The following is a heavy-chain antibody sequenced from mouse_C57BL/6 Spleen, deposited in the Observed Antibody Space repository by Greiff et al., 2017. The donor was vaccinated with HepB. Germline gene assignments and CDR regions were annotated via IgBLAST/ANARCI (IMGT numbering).Heavy chain of an antibody. J-gene: IGHJ2*01. V-gene: IGHV2-2*01. CDR2: IWSGGST. CDR3: AREMVTTYYFDY. D-gene: IGHD2-3*01. CDR1: GFSLTSYG. Sequence: QVQLQQSGPGLVQPSQSLSITCTVSGFSLTSYGVHWVRQSPGKGLEWLGVIWSGGSTDYNAAFISRLSISKDNSKSQVFFKMNSLQADDTAIYYCAREMVTTYYFDYWGQGTTLTVSS.